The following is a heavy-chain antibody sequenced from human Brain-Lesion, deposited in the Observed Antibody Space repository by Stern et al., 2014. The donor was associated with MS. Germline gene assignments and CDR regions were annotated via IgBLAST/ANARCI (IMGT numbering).Heavy chain of an antibody. D-gene: IGHD2-2*01. CDR3: ARGRVVPGFQYYATDV. V-gene: IGHV4-61*02. CDR2: IFKGGSP. J-gene: IGHJ6*02. Sequence: VQLVESGPGLVKPSQTLSLSCTVSGGSISSGGYYWSWIRQPAGKGLEWIGRIFKGGSPSYNPPLKSRVTISIDTSKNQFSLRLNSMTAADTAVYYCARGRVVPGFQYYATDVWGQGTTVIVSS. CDR1: GGSISSGGYY.